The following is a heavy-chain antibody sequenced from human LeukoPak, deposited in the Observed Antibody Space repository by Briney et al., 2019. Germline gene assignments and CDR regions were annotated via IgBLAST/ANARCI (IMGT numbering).Heavy chain of an antibody. CDR2: ISSSSSYI. D-gene: IGHD1-26*01. J-gene: IGHJ4*02. CDR1: GFTFSSYS. CDR3: ARDPVGAIDY. Sequence: GGSLRLSCAAYGFTFSSYSMNWVRQDPGKGLEWVSSISSSSSYIYYADSVKGRFTISRDNAKNSLYLQVNSLRAEDTAVYYCARDPVGAIDYWGQGTPVTVFS. V-gene: IGHV3-21*01.